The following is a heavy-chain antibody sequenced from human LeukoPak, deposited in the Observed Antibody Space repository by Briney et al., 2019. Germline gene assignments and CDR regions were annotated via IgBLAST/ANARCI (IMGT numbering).Heavy chain of an antibody. D-gene: IGHD1-26*01. CDR3: ARHRVGATIDDAFDI. V-gene: IGHV5-51*01. J-gene: IGHJ3*02. CDR1: GYSFTSYW. CDR2: IYPGDSDT. Sequence: GESLKISCKGSGYSFTSYWIGWVRQLPGKGLEWMGIIYPGDSDTRYSPSFQGQATISADKSISTAYLQWSSLKASDTAMYYCARHRVGATIDDAFDIWGQGTMVTVSS.